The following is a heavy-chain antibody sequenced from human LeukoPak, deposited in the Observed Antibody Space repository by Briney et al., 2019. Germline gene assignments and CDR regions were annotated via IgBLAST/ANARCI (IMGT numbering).Heavy chain of an antibody. V-gene: IGHV3-23*01. D-gene: IGHD3-22*01. CDR1: GFTVSSNY. Sequence: GGSLRLSCAASGFTVSSNYMNWVRQTPGKGLEWVSGISGSGGKTFYADSVKGRFTISRDNSKNTLYLLMKSLRAEDTAVYYCAKSDHGSSGYFDYWGQGTLVTVSS. J-gene: IGHJ4*02. CDR3: AKSDHGSSGYFDY. CDR2: ISGSGGKT.